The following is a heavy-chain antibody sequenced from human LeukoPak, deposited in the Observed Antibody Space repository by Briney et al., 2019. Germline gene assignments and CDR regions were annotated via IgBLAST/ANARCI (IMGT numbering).Heavy chain of an antibody. Sequence: RGSLRLSCAVSGFTFSSYGMHWVRQAPGKGLEWVAFIRYDGSNKYYADSVKGRFTISRDNSKNTLYLQMNSLRAEDTAVYYCAKSRMKYSGGCDYWGQGTLVTVSS. CDR2: IRYDGSNK. D-gene: IGHD6-19*01. CDR3: AKSRMKYSGGCDY. J-gene: IGHJ4*02. CDR1: GFTFSSYG. V-gene: IGHV3-30*02.